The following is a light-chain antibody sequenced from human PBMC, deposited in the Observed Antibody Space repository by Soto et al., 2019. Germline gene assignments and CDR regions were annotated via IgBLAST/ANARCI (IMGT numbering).Light chain of an antibody. CDR1: QSVASNY. V-gene: IGKV3-20*01. CDR2: GAY. Sequence: EIVLTQSPGTLSLSPGERATLSCRASQSVASNYLAWYQQKPGQTPRLLIYGAYSRATDIPDRFSGSGSGTDFTLTISSLEPEDFAVYYCQQYGISPPYTFGQGNKLEIK. CDR3: QQYGISPPYT. J-gene: IGKJ2*01.